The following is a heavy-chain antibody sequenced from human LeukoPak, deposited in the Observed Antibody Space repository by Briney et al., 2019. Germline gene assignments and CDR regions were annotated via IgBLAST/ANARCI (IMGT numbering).Heavy chain of an antibody. V-gene: IGHV1-18*01. J-gene: IGHJ4*02. CDR2: ISAYNGYT. D-gene: IGHD3-10*01. Sequence: ASVKVSCKASGYTFTSYGVSWVRHGPGQGLECMGWISAYNGYTHYVQKPQSRVTMTTDTSTNTAYMELRSLSSDATAVYYCATDLYSRTTNYYGSGSYFAYWGQGTPVTVSS. CDR3: ATDLYSRTTNYYGSGSYFAY. CDR1: GYTFTSYG.